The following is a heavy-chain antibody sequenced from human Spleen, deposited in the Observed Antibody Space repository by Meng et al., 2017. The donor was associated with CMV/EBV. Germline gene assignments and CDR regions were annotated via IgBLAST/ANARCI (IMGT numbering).Heavy chain of an antibody. CDR1: GFTFSSYW. CDR3: ARDRFTGKWGRDYYGMDV. J-gene: IGHJ6*02. V-gene: IGHV3-7*01. Sequence: GASLRLSCAASGFTFSSYWMSCVRQAPGKGLEWVANIKQDGSEKYYVDSVKGRFTISRDNAKNSLYLQMNSLRAEDTAVYYCARDRFTGKWGRDYYGMDVWGQGTTVTVSS. D-gene: IGHD3-16*02. CDR2: IKQDGSEK.